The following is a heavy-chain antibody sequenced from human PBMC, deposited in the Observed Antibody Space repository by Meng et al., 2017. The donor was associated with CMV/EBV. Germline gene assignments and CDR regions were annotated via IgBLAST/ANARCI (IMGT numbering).Heavy chain of an antibody. CDR2: INPSGGST. J-gene: IGHJ6*02. CDR3: ARDLGLRYYDFWSGYYPARYYYYGMDV. V-gene: IGHV1-46*01. CDR1: GYTFTSYD. Sequence: ASVKVSCKASGYTFTSYDINWVRQATGHGLEWMGIINPSGGSTSYAQKFQGRVTMTRDTSTSTVYMELSSLRSEDTAVYYCARDLGLRYYDFWSGYYPARYYYYGMDVWGQGTTVTVSS. D-gene: IGHD3-3*01.